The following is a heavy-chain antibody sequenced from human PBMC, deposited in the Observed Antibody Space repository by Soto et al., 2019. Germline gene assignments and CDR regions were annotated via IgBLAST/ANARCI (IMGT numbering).Heavy chain of an antibody. J-gene: IGHJ5*02. CDR3: TRDASRDSSARGWFDP. CDR1: GFTFRSFT. CDR2: ISSNSAYI. V-gene: IGHV3-21*01. Sequence: GGSLRLSCAASGFTFRSFTMNWVRQAPGKGLEWASTISSNSAYIYYTDALRGRFTISRDNAKNSLHLQMNSLRAEDTAVYYRTRDASRDSSARGWFDPWGPGTLVTVSS. D-gene: IGHD6-13*01.